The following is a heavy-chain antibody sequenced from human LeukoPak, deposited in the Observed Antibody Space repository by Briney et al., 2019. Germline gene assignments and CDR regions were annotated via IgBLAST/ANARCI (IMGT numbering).Heavy chain of an antibody. CDR2: IYYSGST. Sequence: KPSETLSLTCSVSGGSISSYYWSWIRQPPGKGLEWIGYIYYSGSTNYNPSLKSRVTISVDTSKNQFSLKLSSVTAADTAVFYCARSPHNSAWYEKWFDPWGQGTLVTVSS. V-gene: IGHV4-59*08. D-gene: IGHD6-19*01. J-gene: IGHJ5*02. CDR3: ARSPHNSAWYEKWFDP. CDR1: GGSISSYY.